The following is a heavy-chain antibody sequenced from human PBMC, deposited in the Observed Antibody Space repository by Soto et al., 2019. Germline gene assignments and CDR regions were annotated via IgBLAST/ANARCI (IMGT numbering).Heavy chain of an antibody. CDR2: IYYSGST. D-gene: IGHD3-16*01. CDR3: AKGGGGNTAIGSTRDYYYGMDV. V-gene: IGHV4-30-4*01. J-gene: IGHJ6*02. CDR1: GGSISSGDYY. Sequence: PSETLSLTCTVSGGSISSGDYYWSWIRQPPGKGLEWIGYIYYSGSTYYNPSLKSRVTISVDTSKNQFSLKLSSVTAADTAVYYCAKGGGGNTAIGSTRDYYYGMDVWGQGTTVTVSS.